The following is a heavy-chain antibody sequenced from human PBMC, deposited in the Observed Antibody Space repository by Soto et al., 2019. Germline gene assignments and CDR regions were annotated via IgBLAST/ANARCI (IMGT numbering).Heavy chain of an antibody. CDR1: GFSLSSSGMC. Sequence: SGPTLVNPTQTLTLTCTFSGFSLSSSGMCVTWIRQPPGKALEWLALIYWNDDKCYSPSLKSRLTITKDTSKNQVVLTMTNMDPVDTATYYCAHLSLRDSSGYYYFDYWGQGTLVTVSS. V-gene: IGHV2-5*08. D-gene: IGHD3-22*01. CDR2: IYWNDDK. J-gene: IGHJ4*02. CDR3: AHLSLRDSSGYYYFDY.